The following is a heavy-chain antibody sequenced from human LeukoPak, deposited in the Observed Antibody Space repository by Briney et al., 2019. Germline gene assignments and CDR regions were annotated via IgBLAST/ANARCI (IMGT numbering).Heavy chain of an antibody. J-gene: IGHJ5*02. Sequence: ASVKVSCKASGYTFTSYGISWVRQAPGQGLEWMGWISAYNGNTNYAQKLQGRVTMTTDTSTSTAYMELRSLRSDDTAVYYCARDLRVEGVWFGELFPRETAIFDQFDPWGQGTLVTVSS. CDR1: GYTFTSYG. CDR3: ARDLRVEGVWFGELFPRETAIFDQFDP. D-gene: IGHD3-10*01. CDR2: ISAYNGNT. V-gene: IGHV1-18*01.